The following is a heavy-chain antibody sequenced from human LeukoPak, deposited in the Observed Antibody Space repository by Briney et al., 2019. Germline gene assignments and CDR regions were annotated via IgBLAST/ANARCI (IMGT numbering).Heavy chain of an antibody. D-gene: IGHD6-19*01. CDR1: GFTFSSYS. Sequence: GGSLRLSCAASGFTFSSYSMNWVRQAPGKGLGWVSSISSSSSYIYYADSVKGRFTISRDNAKNSLYLQMNSLRAEDTAVYYCARDLMYSSGWPWHFQHWGQGTLVTVSS. CDR3: ARDLMYSSGWPWHFQH. V-gene: IGHV3-21*01. J-gene: IGHJ1*01. CDR2: ISSSSSYI.